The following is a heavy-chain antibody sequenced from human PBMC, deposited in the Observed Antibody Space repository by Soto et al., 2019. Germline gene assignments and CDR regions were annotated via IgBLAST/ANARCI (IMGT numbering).Heavy chain of an antibody. V-gene: IGHV3-66*01. D-gene: IGHD2-15*01. CDR2: IYSGGST. J-gene: IGHJ6*03. Sequence: GGSLRLSCAASGFTVSSNYMSWVRQAPWKGLEWVSVIYSGGSTYYADSVKGRFTISRDNSKNTLYLQMNSLRAEDTAVYYCARSRVDYYYYMDVWGQGTTVTVSS. CDR3: ARSRVDYYYYMDV. CDR1: GFTVSSNY.